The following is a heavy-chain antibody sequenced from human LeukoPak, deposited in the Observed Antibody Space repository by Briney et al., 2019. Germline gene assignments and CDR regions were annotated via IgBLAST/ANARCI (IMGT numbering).Heavy chain of an antibody. CDR3: AREMLWFGEFSHGYFDY. V-gene: IGHV3-33*01. CDR2: IWYDGSNK. CDR1: GFTFSSYG. Sequence: GGSLRLSCAASGFTFSSYGMLWVRQAPGKGLEWVAVIWYDGSNKYYADSVKGRFTISRDNSKNTLYLQMNSLRAEDTAVYYCAREMLWFGEFSHGYFDYWGQGTLVTVSS. D-gene: IGHD3-10*01. J-gene: IGHJ4*02.